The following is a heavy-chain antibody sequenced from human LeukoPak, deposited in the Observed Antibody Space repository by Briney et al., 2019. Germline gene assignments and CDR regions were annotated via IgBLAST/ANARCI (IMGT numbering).Heavy chain of an antibody. D-gene: IGHD5-18*01. J-gene: IGHJ4*02. CDR1: GYTFTGYY. CDR2: INPNSGGT. Sequence: ASVKVSCKASGYTFTGYYMHWVRQAPGQGLEWMGWINPNSGGTNYAQKFQGRVTMTRDTSISTAYMGLSRLRSDDAAVYYCARARVGDTAMVTVAFDYWGQGTLVTVSS. V-gene: IGHV1-2*02. CDR3: ARARVGDTAMVTVAFDY.